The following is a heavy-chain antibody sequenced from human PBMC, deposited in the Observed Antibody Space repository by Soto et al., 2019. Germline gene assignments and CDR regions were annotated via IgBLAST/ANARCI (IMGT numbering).Heavy chain of an antibody. D-gene: IGHD3-3*02. CDR2: FLASGGNT. Sequence: ASVKVSCKASGYSFFSYYIHWVRQAPGQGLEWMGRFLASGGNTGYAQRFRGRVSMTRDTSSTNTVSLELTSLTSDDTAAYYCARGGATIFGVIDSWGQGTRVTVSS. CDR3: ARGGATIFGVIDS. V-gene: IGHV1-46*01. J-gene: IGHJ4*02. CDR1: GYSFFSYY.